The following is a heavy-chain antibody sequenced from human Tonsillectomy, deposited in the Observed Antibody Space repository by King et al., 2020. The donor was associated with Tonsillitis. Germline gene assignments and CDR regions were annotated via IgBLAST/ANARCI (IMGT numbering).Heavy chain of an antibody. V-gene: IGHV1-69*09. CDR2: IIATLDIA. CDR1: GGSFSNYA. J-gene: IGHJ6*03. CDR3: ARDAGYCSGGSCYGYYYYYMDV. D-gene: IGHD2-15*01. Sequence: VQLVESGAEMRKPGSSVKVSCKASGGSFSNYAISWVRQAPGQGLEWMGRIIATLDIANYAQKFQGRVTITADKSTSTAYMKLSSLRSEDTAVYYCARDAGYCSGGSCYGYYYYYMDVWGKGTTVTVSS.